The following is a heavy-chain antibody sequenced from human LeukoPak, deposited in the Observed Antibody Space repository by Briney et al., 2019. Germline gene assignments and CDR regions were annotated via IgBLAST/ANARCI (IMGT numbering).Heavy chain of an antibody. V-gene: IGHV1-24*01. CDR1: GYTLTELS. J-gene: IGHJ4*02. CDR2: VDPDDGET. CDR3: AKEPNHSSDYWDY. D-gene: IGHD3-22*01. Sequence: ASVKVSCKVSGYTLTELSMHWVRQAPGKGLEWMGGVDPDDGETIYAQKFQGRVTMTEDTSTDTAYMELSSLRSEDTAVYYCAKEPNHSSDYWDYWGQGTLVTVSS.